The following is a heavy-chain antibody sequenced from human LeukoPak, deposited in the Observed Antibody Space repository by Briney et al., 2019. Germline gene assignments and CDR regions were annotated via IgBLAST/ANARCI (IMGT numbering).Heavy chain of an antibody. D-gene: IGHD6-19*01. CDR3: ARDQGAVAEHDAFDI. CDR1: GGSISSYY. Sequence: SETLSLTCTVSGGSISSYYWSWIRQPAGKGLEWIGRIYTSGSTNYNPSLKSRVTMSVGTSKNQFSLKMSSVTAADTAVYYCARDQGAVAEHDAFDIWGQGTMVTVSS. CDR2: IYTSGST. J-gene: IGHJ3*02. V-gene: IGHV4-4*07.